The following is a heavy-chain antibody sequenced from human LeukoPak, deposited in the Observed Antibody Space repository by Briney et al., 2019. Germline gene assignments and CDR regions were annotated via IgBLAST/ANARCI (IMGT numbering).Heavy chain of an antibody. CDR1: GGTFSSYA. Sequence: ASVKVSCKASGGTFSSYAISWVRQAPGQGLEWMGGIIPIFGTANYAQKFQGRVTITADKSTSTAYMELSSLRSEDTAVYYCARSMVRGVTPRYYYYYMDVWGKGTTVTVSS. J-gene: IGHJ6*03. CDR3: ARSMVRGVTPRYYYYYMDV. V-gene: IGHV1-69*06. D-gene: IGHD3-10*01. CDR2: IIPIFGTA.